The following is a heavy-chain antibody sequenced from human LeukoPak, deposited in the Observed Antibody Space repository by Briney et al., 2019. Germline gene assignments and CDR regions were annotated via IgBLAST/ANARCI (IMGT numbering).Heavy chain of an antibody. CDR1: GFTFSSYE. J-gene: IGHJ6*04. Sequence: PGGSLTLSCAASGFTFSSYEMNWDRQAPGKGLEWVSYISSSGSTIYYADSVKGRFTISRDNAKNSLYLQMNSLRAEDTAVYYCAELGITMIGGVWGKGTTVTISS. D-gene: IGHD3-10*02. V-gene: IGHV3-48*03. CDR2: ISSSGSTI. CDR3: AELGITMIGGV.